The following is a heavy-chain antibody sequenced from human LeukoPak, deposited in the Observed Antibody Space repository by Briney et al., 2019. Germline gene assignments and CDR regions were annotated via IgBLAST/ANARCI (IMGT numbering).Heavy chain of an antibody. CDR3: AREAYCGGDCYDGYYYYGMDV. CDR1: GYTFTSYG. V-gene: IGHV1-18*01. Sequence: ASVKVSCKASGYTFTSYGISRVRQAPGQGLEWMGWISAYNGNTNYAQKLQGRVTMTTDTSTSTAYMELRSLRSDDTAVYYCAREAYCGGDCYDGYYYYGMDVWGQGTTVTVSS. D-gene: IGHD2-21*02. J-gene: IGHJ6*02. CDR2: ISAYNGNT.